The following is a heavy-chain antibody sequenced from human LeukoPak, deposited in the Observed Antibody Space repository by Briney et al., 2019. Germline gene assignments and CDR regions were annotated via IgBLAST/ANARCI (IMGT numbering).Heavy chain of an antibody. CDR1: GFTFSSYA. V-gene: IGHV3-30-3*01. Sequence: PGRSLRLSCAASGFTFSSYAMHWVRQAPGKGLEWVAVISYDGSNKYYADSVKGRFTISRDNSKNTLYLQMNSLRAEDTAVYYCARGFTTVTHYYYYMDVWGKGTTVTVSS. CDR2: ISYDGSNK. CDR3: ARGFTTVTHYYYYMDV. D-gene: IGHD4-11*01. J-gene: IGHJ6*03.